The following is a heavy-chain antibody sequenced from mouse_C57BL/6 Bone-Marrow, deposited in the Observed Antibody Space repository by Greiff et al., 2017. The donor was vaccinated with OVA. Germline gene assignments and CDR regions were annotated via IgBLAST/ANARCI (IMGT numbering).Heavy chain of an antibody. CDR2: IDPNSGGT. CDR1: GYTFTSSC. CDR3: GRGGYYWYFDV. D-gene: IGHD2-2*01. V-gene: IGHV1-72*01. J-gene: IGHJ1*03. Sequence: QVQLQQPGAELVKPGASVKLSCTASGYTFTSSCMHWVKQRPGRGLEWIGRIDPNSGGTTYNEKFKSKATLTVDKPSTTAYMQHSSLTSEDSAVYYCGRGGYYWYFDVWGTGTTVTVSS.